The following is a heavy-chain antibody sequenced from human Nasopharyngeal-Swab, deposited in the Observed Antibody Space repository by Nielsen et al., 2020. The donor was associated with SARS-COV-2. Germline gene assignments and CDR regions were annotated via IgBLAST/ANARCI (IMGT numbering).Heavy chain of an antibody. V-gene: IGHV3-23*01. CDR2: ISDRGDRT. CDR3: AKFREGR. CDR1: GFTFSSYA. Sequence: GESLKISCAASGFTFSSYAVSWVRQAPGKGLEWVSVISDRGDRTYYADSVKGRFTISRDSSQNTLYLQMNSLRADDTAVYYCAKFREGRWGQGTLVTVSS. J-gene: IGHJ4*02.